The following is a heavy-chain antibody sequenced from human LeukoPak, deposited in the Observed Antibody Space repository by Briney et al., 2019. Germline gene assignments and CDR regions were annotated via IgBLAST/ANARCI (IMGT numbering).Heavy chain of an antibody. CDR3: ARWLELMRNFDW. D-gene: IGHD5-24*01. J-gene: IGHJ4*02. Sequence: GGSLRLSCVGSGFTFSDYWMSWVRQAPGKGLEWVANIKQDGSEKDYVDALKGRFTISRDNAKNSLYLQMNSLGAEDTAVYYCARWLELMRNFDWWGQGTLVTVSS. CDR2: IKQDGSEK. CDR1: GFTFSDYW. V-gene: IGHV3-7*01.